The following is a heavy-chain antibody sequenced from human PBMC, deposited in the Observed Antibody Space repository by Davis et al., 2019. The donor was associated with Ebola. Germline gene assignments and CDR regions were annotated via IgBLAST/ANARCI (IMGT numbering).Heavy chain of an antibody. J-gene: IGHJ4*02. D-gene: IGHD6-19*01. Sequence: GESLKISCAASGFTFSSYAMHWVRQAPGKGLEWVAVISYDGSNKYYADSVKGRFTISRDNSKNTLYLQMNSLRAEDTAVYYCARDELSGWLHYWGQGTLVTVSS. CDR1: GFTFSSYA. CDR2: ISYDGSNK. CDR3: ARDELSGWLHY. V-gene: IGHV3-30-3*01.